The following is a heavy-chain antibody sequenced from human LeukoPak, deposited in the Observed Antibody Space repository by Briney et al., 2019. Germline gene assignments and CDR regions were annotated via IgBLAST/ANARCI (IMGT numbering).Heavy chain of an antibody. V-gene: IGHV4-59*01. J-gene: IGHJ5*02. CDR2: IAYSGST. CDR1: GGSISSYF. Sequence: TSETLSLTCTVSGGSISSYFWSWFRQPPGKGLEWIGYIAYSGSTNYNPSLKSRVTISVDTSKNQFSLNVTSVTATDTAMYYCARDNYRGVSNFDPWGQGILVTVSS. CDR3: ARDNYRGVSNFDP. D-gene: IGHD3-10*01.